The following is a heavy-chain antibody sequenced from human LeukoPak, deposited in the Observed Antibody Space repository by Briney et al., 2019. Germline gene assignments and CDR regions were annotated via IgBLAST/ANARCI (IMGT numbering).Heavy chain of an antibody. Sequence: GGSLRLSCAASGFTFSSYGMHWVRQAPGKGLEWVAFIRYDGSNKYYADSVKGRFTISRDNSKNTLYLQMNSLRAEDTAVYYCAKTSRTYYDFWSGYYRRGLGDYWGQGTLVTVSS. CDR2: IRYDGSNK. D-gene: IGHD3-3*01. J-gene: IGHJ4*02. V-gene: IGHV3-30*02. CDR1: GFTFSSYG. CDR3: AKTSRTYYDFWSGYYRRGLGDY.